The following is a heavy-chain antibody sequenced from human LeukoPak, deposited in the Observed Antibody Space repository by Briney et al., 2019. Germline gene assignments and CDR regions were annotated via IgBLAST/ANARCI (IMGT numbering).Heavy chain of an antibody. D-gene: IGHD2-15*01. Sequence: GGSLRLSCAASGFRVSDNYMSWVRQAPGKGLEWVSVIYSGGSTYYIDSVRDRFTISRDTSANMVYLQMSGLRADDTAVYYCARTRSGGNWLGRRGVGTSVVGFDYWGQGTLVAVSS. CDR3: ARTRSGGNWLGRRGVGTSVVGFDY. J-gene: IGHJ4*02. CDR1: GFRVSDNY. CDR2: IYSGGST. V-gene: IGHV3-66*01.